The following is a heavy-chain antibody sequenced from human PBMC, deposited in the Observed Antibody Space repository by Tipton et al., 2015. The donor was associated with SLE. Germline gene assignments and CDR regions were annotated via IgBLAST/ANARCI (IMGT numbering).Heavy chain of an antibody. CDR2: INPNSGGT. Sequence: QVQLVQSGAEVKKPRASVKVSCKASGYTFTGFYIHWVRQAPGQGLEWMGWINPNSGGTKFAQKFQGRVTLTGDTSISTAYMELSTLRSDDTAVYYCAVAAGPFDHWGQGTLVTVSS. J-gene: IGHJ4*02. CDR1: GYTFTGFY. V-gene: IGHV1-2*02. CDR3: AVAAGPFDH. D-gene: IGHD6-13*01.